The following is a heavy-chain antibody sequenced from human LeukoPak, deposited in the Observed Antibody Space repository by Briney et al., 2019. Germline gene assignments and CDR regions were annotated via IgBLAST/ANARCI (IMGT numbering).Heavy chain of an antibody. V-gene: IGHV4-39*01. CDR3: ARVWVIIDY. CDR1: GGSISSSSYY. Sequence: PSETLSLTCTVSGGSISSSSYYWGWIRQPPGKGLEWIGSIYYSGSTYYNPYLKSRVTISVDTSKNQFSLKLSSVTAADTAVYYCARVWVIIDYWGQRTLVTVSS. CDR2: IYYSGST. J-gene: IGHJ4*02. D-gene: IGHD3-22*01.